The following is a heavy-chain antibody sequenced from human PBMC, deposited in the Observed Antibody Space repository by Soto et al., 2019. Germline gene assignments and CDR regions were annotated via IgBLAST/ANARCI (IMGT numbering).Heavy chain of an antibody. D-gene: IGHD6-19*01. CDR2: IWYDGSNK. V-gene: IGHV3-33*01. J-gene: IGHJ4*02. CDR3: ARADSSGVAFDY. CDR1: GFTFSSYG. Sequence: QVHLVESGGGVVQPGRSLRLSCAASGFTFSSYGMHWVRQAPGKGLEWVAVIWYDGSNKYYADSVKGRFTISRDNSKNTLYRQMNSLRGEDTAVYYCARADSSGVAFDYWGQGTLVTVSS.